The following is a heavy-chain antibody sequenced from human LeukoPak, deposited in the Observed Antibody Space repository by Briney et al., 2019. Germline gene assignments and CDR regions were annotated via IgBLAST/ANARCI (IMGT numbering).Heavy chain of an antibody. CDR1: GGSISSYY. V-gene: IGHV4-4*09. D-gene: IGHD3-3*01. CDR2: IYTSGST. J-gene: IGHJ6*03. Sequence: PSETLSLTCTVSGGSISSYYWSWIRQPPGKGLEWIGYIYTSGSTNYNPSLKSRVTISVDTSKNQFSLKLSSVTAADTGVYYCARHSSITIFGVVKNYYYYYMDVWGKGTTVTVSS. CDR3: ARHSSITIFGVVKNYYYYYMDV.